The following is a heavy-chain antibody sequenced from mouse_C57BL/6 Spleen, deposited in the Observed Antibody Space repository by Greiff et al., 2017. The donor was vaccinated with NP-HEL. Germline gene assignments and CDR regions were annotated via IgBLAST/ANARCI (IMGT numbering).Heavy chain of an antibody. CDR1: GYTFTSYW. CDR2: IYPSDSET. CDR3: ASYYYGSS. D-gene: IGHD1-1*01. Sequence: VQLHQPGAELVRPGSSVKLSCKASGYTFTSYWLDWVKQRPGQGLEWIGNIYPSDSETHYNQKFKDKATLTVDKSSSTAYMQLSSLTSEDSAVYYCASYYYGSSWGQGTLVTVSA. V-gene: IGHV1-61*01. J-gene: IGHJ3*01.